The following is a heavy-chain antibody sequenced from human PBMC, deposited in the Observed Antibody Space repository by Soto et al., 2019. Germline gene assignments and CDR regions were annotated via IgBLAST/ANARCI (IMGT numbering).Heavy chain of an antibody. V-gene: IGHV1-69*18. Sequence: QVQLVQSGTEVKKPGASVKVSCKASGGTFSRSGFHWVRQAPGHGLEWMGMIVPSVDTTNYTQKFQVRVTISADQFTSTVYLELRSLRSYDTAVYYFARCPQPPDTADPYAVDVWGQGTMGIVSS. CDR2: IVPSVDTT. CDR3: ARCPQPPDTADPYAVDV. J-gene: IGHJ6*02. CDR1: GGTFSRSG. D-gene: IGHD2-21*02.